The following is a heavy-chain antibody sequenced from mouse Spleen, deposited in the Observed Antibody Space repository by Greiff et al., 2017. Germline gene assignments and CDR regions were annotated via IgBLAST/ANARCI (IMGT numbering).Heavy chain of an antibody. CDR3: ARSAYYGNTAWFAY. CDR2: ISSGSSTI. CDR1: GFTFSSFG. Sequence: EVQRVESGGGLVQPGGSRKLSCAASGFTFSSFGMHWVRQAPEKGLEWVAYISSGSSTIYYADTVKGRFTISRDNPKNTLFLQMTSLRSEDTAMYYCARSAYYGNTAWFAYWGQGTLVTVSA. J-gene: IGHJ3*01. D-gene: IGHD2-10*01. V-gene: IGHV5-17*02.